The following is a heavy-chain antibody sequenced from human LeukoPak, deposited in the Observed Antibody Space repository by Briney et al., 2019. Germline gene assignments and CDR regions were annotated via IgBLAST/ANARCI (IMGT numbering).Heavy chain of an antibody. J-gene: IGHJ5*02. CDR3: ARRLSSSWNWFDP. V-gene: IGHV5-51*01. CDR1: GYSFTSYW. CDR2: IYPGDSDT. D-gene: IGHD6-13*01. Sequence: GESLKISCKGSGYSFTSYWIGWVRQMPGKGREWMGIIYPGDSDTRYSPSFQGQVTISADKSISTAYLQWSSLKASDTAMYYCARRLSSSWNWFDPWGQGTLVTVSS.